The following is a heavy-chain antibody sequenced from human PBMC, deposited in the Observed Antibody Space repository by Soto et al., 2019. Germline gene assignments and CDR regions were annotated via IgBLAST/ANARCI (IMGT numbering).Heavy chain of an antibody. V-gene: IGHV1-3*01. D-gene: IGHD6-13*01. CDR3: ARSWYVLDWFDP. CDR1: GYTFTSYA. J-gene: IGHJ5*02. CDR2: INAGNGNT. Sequence: ASVKVSCKASGYTFTSYAMHWVRQAPGQRLEWMGWINAGNGNTKYSQKFQGRVTITRDTSASTAYMELSSLRSEDTAVYYCARSWYVLDWFDPWGQGTLVTVSS.